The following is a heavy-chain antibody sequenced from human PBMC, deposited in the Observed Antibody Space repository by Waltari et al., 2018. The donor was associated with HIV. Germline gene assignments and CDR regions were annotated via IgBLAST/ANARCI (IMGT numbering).Heavy chain of an antibody. Sequence: VQLMESGGGLVQPGGSRRLSGEASGFAFVSYALTWVRQSPERGLEWVAAIDGSGTKSFYADSVKGRFTLSRDNSKNTVFLQMNSLRAADTAIYYCAKAFYEDTAYYYDFWGRGTRVTVSS. CDR1: GFAFVSYA. D-gene: IGHD3-22*01. V-gene: IGHV3-23*01. CDR3: AKAFYEDTAYYYDF. J-gene: IGHJ4*02. CDR2: IDGSGTKS.